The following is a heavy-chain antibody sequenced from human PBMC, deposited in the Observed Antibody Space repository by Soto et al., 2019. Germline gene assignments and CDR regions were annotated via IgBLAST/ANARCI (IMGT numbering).Heavy chain of an antibody. V-gene: IGHV4-31*03. CDR2: IYYSGST. CDR3: ARGDNYGDRLDY. D-gene: IGHD4-17*01. Sequence: QVQLQESGPGLVKPSQTLSLTCTVSGGSISSGGYYWSWIRQHPGKGLEWIGYIYYSGSTYHNPSLTSRVTISVDTSKNQFSLKVSSVTAADTAVYYCARGDNYGDRLDYWGQGTLVTVSS. CDR1: GGSISSGGYY. J-gene: IGHJ4*02.